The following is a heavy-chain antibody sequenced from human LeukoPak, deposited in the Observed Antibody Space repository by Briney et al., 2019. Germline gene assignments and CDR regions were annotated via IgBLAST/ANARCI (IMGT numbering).Heavy chain of an antibody. Sequence: PGGSLRLSCAASGFTFSSYSMNWVRQAPGKGLEWVSYISSSSSTIYYADSVKGRFTISRDNAKNTLYLQMNSLRAEDTAVYYCAIQGGYRYSFRDYWGQGTLVTVSS. CDR1: GFTFSSYS. V-gene: IGHV3-48*04. CDR2: ISSSSSTI. D-gene: IGHD3-16*02. CDR3: AIQGGYRYSFRDY. J-gene: IGHJ4*02.